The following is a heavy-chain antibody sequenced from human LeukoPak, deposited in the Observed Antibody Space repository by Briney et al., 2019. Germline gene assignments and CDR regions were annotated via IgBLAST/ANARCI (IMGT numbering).Heavy chain of an antibody. Sequence: SETLSLTCTVSGGSISSSSYYWGWIRQPPGKGLEWIGSIYYSGSTYYNPSLKSRVTISVDTSKNQLSLKLSSVTAADTAVYYCARVGVAGPKPFDYWGQGTLVTVSS. CDR1: GGSISSSSYY. CDR2: IYYSGST. CDR3: ARVGVAGPKPFDY. V-gene: IGHV4-39*07. D-gene: IGHD6-19*01. J-gene: IGHJ4*02.